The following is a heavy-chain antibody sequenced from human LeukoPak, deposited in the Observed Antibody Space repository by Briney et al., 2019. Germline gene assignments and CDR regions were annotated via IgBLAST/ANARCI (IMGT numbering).Heavy chain of an antibody. CDR3: ARAMEMVGAFDI. V-gene: IGHV4-59*01. Sequence: SETLSLTCTVSGGSISSYYWSWIRQPPGKGLEWIGYIYYSGSTNYNPSLKSRVTISVDTSKNQFSLKLSSVTAADTAVYYCARAMEMVGAFDIWGQGTVVTVSS. CDR2: IYYSGST. J-gene: IGHJ3*02. D-gene: IGHD5-24*01. CDR1: GGSISSYY.